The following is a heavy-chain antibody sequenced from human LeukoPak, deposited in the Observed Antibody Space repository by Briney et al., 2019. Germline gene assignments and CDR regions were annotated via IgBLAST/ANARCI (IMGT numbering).Heavy chain of an antibody. J-gene: IGHJ6*02. CDR3: ARLQGRFGGLLYNYYYYGMDV. CDR2: ISAYNGNT. D-gene: IGHD3-10*01. V-gene: IGHV1-18*01. Sequence: ASVKVSCKASGYTFTSYGISWVRQAPGQGLEWMGWISAYNGNTNYAQKLQGRVTMTTDTSTSTAYMELRSLRSDDTAVYYCARLQGRFGGLLYNYYYYGMDVWGQGTTVTVSS. CDR1: GYTFTSYG.